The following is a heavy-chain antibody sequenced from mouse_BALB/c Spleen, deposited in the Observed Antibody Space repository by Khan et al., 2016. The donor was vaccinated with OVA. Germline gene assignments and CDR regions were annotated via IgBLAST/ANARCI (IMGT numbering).Heavy chain of an antibody. CDR2: IAPGSGTD. J-gene: IGHJ4*01. Sequence: VKPGASVKLSCKASGYTFTSYWINWIRQRPGQGLEWIGRIAPGSGTDYYTQMFKAKATLTLDTSSTAAYIQLRSLPSEDSAVSFCGGCNYCGSGVCAVDYWGQGTSVGVSS. V-gene: IGHV1S41*01. D-gene: IGHD1-1*01. CDR1: GYTFTSYW. CDR3: GGCNYCGSGVCAVDY.